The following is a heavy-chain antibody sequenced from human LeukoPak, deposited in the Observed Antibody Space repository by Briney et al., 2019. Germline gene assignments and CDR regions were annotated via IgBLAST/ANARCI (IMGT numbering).Heavy chain of an antibody. CDR3: VKAYDSSGYYSSCDY. J-gene: IGHJ4*02. CDR1: GFTFSNYA. CDR2: ISSNGGST. D-gene: IGHD3-22*01. V-gene: IGHV3-64D*09. Sequence: GGSLRLSCSASGFTFSNYAMHWVRQAPGKGLEYVSAISSNGGSTYYADSLKGRFTISRDNSKNTLYLQMSSLRAEDTAVYYCVKAYDSSGYYSSCDYWGQGTLVTVSS.